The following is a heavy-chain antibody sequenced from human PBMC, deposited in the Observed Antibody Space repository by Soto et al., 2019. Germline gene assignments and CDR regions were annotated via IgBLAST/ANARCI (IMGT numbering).Heavy chain of an antibody. Sequence: QMHLQESGPGLVRPSETLSLTCEVSGGSISSDNWWTWVRQAPGKGLEWIGASDNSGSINYNPSLTSRVTISIDQAKNQFSLKLNSVTAADTAVYYCARDYSGYSLSPWGQGTLVTVSS. CDR1: GGSISSDNW. V-gene: IGHV4-4*02. CDR3: ARDYSGYSLSP. D-gene: IGHD5-12*01. CDR2: SDNSGSI. J-gene: IGHJ5*02.